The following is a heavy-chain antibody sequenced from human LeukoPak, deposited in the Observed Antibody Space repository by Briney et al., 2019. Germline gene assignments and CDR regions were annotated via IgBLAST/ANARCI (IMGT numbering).Heavy chain of an antibody. Sequence: PSETLSLTCTFPGGSISSYYWSWIRQPPGKGLEWIGYIYYRARTNYNPSLKSRVTISVDTSKNQFSLRLSSVTAADTAVYYCARGPGGSGTRPPYTFYYGMDVWGQGTTVTVSS. CDR2: IYYRART. CDR1: GGSISSYY. J-gene: IGHJ6*02. D-gene: IGHD3-10*01. V-gene: IGHV4-59*08. CDR3: ARGPGGSGTRPPYTFYYGMDV.